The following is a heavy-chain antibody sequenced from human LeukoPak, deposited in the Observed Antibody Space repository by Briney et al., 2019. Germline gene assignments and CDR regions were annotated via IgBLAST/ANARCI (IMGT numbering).Heavy chain of an antibody. CDR1: GFTFSSYD. Sequence: KAGGSLRLSCAASGFTFSSYDMHWVRQATGKGLEWVSAIGTAGDTYYPGSVKGRFTISRENAKSSLYLQMNSLRAGDTAVYYCARGPPNYDSSGYYFLDYWGQGTLVTVSS. J-gene: IGHJ4*02. V-gene: IGHV3-13*01. CDR3: ARGPPNYDSSGYYFLDY. D-gene: IGHD3-22*01. CDR2: IGTAGDT.